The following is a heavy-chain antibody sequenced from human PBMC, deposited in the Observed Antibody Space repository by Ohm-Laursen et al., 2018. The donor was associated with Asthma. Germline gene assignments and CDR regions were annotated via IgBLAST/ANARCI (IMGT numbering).Heavy chain of an antibody. Sequence: SLRLSCAASGFTFSSYGMHWVRQAPGKGLEWVAVISYDGSNKYYADSVKGRFTISRDNSKNTLYLQMNSLRAEDTAVYYCASSYYYDSSGYYYVGDFDYWGQGTLVTVSS. D-gene: IGHD3-22*01. V-gene: IGHV3-30*03. CDR1: GFTFSSYG. CDR3: ASSYYYDSSGYYYVGDFDY. CDR2: ISYDGSNK. J-gene: IGHJ4*02.